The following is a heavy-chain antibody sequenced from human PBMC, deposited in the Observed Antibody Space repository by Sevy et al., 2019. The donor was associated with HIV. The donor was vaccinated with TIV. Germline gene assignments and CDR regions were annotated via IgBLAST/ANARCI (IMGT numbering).Heavy chain of an antibody. CDR1: GFTFSKCS. V-gene: IGHV3-23*01. Sequence: GGSLRLSCAASGFTFSKCSMSWVRQPPGKGLEWVSTFSFGCGEINYADSVKGRFTISRDNSKSSVYLQMNNLRPEDTAVYYCAREGCTKPHDYWGQGTLVTVSS. CDR2: FSFGCGEI. J-gene: IGHJ4*02. D-gene: IGHD2-8*01. CDR3: AREGCTKPHDY.